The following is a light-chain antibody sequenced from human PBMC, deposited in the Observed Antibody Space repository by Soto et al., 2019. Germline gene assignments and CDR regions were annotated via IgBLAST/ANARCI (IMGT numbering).Light chain of an antibody. J-gene: IGKJ1*01. CDR2: GAS. Sequence: EMVVTQSPATLSVSPGERATLSCRASQSVGNNLAWYQQKPGQAPRLLIHGASTRATGIPARFSGSGSGTEFTLTISSLQSDDLAVYYCQHQSSWPRTFGQGTKVEIK. CDR1: QSVGNN. V-gene: IGKV3-15*01. CDR3: QHQSSWPRT.